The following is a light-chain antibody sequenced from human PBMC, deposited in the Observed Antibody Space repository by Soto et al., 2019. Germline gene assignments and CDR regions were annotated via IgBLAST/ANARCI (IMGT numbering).Light chain of an antibody. CDR2: DVS. CDR3: SSYTSSSTLYV. J-gene: IGLJ1*01. V-gene: IGLV2-14*01. CDR1: SSDVSGYNY. Sequence: QSALTQPASVSGSPGQSITISCTGTSSDVSGYNYVSWYQQHPGKAPKLMIYDVSNWPSGVSNRFSGSKSGNTASLTISGLQAEDEADYYCSSYTSSSTLYVFGTGNKVTVL.